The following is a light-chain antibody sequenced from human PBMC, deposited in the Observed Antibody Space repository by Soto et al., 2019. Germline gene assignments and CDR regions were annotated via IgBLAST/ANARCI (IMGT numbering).Light chain of an antibody. Sequence: DIQMTQSPSSLSASVGDRVTITCRASQSISTYLNWYQQKPGKAPKLLIYAASSLQSGVPSRFRGSGSGTDFTLTITSLQPEDIATYYCQQSYSLPYTFGQGTKLEIK. CDR2: AAS. J-gene: IGKJ2*01. CDR3: QQSYSLPYT. CDR1: QSISTY. V-gene: IGKV1-39*01.